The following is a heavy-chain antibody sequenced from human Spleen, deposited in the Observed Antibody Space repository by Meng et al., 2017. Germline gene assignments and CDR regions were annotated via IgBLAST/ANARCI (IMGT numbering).Heavy chain of an antibody. Sequence: GGSLRLSCAASGFTFRSYWMHWVRQAPGKGLVWVSRIDSDGRSTRYADSVKGRFTISRDNAKNTLYLQMNSLRAEDTAVYYCARDPGGLAADGTGDYWGQGTLVTVSS. CDR1: GFTFRSYW. CDR3: ARDPGGLAADGTGDY. V-gene: IGHV3-74*01. D-gene: IGHD6-13*01. J-gene: IGHJ4*02. CDR2: IDSDGRST.